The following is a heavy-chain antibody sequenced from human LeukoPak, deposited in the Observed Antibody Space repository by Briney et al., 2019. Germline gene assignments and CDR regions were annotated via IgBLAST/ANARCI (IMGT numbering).Heavy chain of an antibody. V-gene: IGHV4-4*02. J-gene: IGHJ4*02. CDR3: ARYGYSGYLDY. D-gene: IGHD5-12*01. CDR2: ISHSGST. CDR1: GGSISSNNW. Sequence: PSETLSLTCAVSGGSISSNNWWSWVRQPPGKELEWIGEISHSGSTNYNPSLTSRVTISVDKSKKQISLKLTSVTAADTAVYYCARYGYSGYLDYWGQGTLVTVSS.